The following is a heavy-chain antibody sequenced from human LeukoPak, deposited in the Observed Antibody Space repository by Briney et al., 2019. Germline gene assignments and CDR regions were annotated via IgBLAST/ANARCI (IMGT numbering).Heavy chain of an antibody. J-gene: IGHJ5*02. CDR3: ARLVGGWFDP. CDR2: IYYSGTT. V-gene: IGHV4-59*01. Sequence: SETLSLTCSVSGGSISPYYWSWIRQPPGKGLEWIGYIYYSGTTNYNPSLQSRVTISVATSKNQFSLKLSSVTAADTALYYCARLVGGWFDPWGQGTLVTVSS. CDR1: GGSISPYY. D-gene: IGHD2-21*01.